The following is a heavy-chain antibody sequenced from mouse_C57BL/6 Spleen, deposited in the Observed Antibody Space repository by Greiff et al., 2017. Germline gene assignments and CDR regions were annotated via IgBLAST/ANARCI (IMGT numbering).Heavy chain of an antibody. Sequence: VKLQESGAELMKPGASVKLSCKATGYTFTGYWIEWVKQRPGHGLEWIGEILPGNGSTNYNEKFKGKATFTAHTSSNTAYMQLSSLTTEYSAIYYCARGNYYGSSFAYWGQGTLVTVSA. CDR3: ARGNYYGSSFAY. D-gene: IGHD1-1*01. J-gene: IGHJ3*01. CDR1: GYTFTGYW. CDR2: ILPGNGST. V-gene: IGHV1-9*01.